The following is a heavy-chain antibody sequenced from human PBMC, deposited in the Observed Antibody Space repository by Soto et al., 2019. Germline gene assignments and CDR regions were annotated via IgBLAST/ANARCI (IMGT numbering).Heavy chain of an antibody. CDR1: GGSVSSYY. CDR2: IYYSGST. Sequence: SETLSLTCTVSGGSVSSYYWSWIRQPPGKGLEWIGYIYYSGSTNYNPSLKSRVTISVDTSKNQFSLKLSSVTAADTAVYYCARQGYCSGGSCYSEHWFDPWGQGTLVTVSS. V-gene: IGHV4-59*08. J-gene: IGHJ5*02. CDR3: ARQGYCSGGSCYSEHWFDP. D-gene: IGHD2-15*01.